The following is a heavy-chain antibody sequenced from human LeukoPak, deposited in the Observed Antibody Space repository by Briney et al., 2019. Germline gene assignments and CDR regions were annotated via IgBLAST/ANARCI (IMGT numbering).Heavy chain of an antibody. CDR3: AREGGDYGGNSQFWYFDL. CDR1: GGSFSGYY. V-gene: IGHV4-34*01. J-gene: IGHJ2*01. CDR2: IYYSGST. Sequence: SETLSLTCAVYGGSFSGYYWSWIRQPPGKGLKWIGSIYYSGSTYYNPSLKSRVTISVDTSKNQFSLKLSSVTAADTAVYYCAREGGDYGGNSQFWYFDLWGRGTLVTVSS. D-gene: IGHD4-23*01.